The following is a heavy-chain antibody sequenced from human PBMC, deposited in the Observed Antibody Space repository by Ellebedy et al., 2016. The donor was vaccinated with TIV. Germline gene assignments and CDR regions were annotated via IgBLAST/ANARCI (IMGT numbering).Heavy chain of an antibody. CDR2: INPNSGGA. V-gene: IGHV1-2*04. CDR1: GYTFTDYY. CDR3: ARSPSPSIWPFDY. Sequence: AASVKVSCKASGYTFTDYYIHWVRQAPGQGLEWMGWINPNSGGANFAQKFQGWVTMTRDTSIRTVYMELSRLRSDDTAVYYCARSPSPSIWPFDYWGQGTLVTVSS. D-gene: IGHD3-10*01. J-gene: IGHJ4*02.